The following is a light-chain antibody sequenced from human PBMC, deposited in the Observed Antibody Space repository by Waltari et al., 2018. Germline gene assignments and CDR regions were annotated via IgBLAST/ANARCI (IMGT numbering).Light chain of an antibody. V-gene: IGKV3-11*01. J-gene: IGKJ4*01. CDR1: QSVGDF. CDR3: QQRGSWPLT. Sequence: EIVLTQFPATLSLSPGERATLSCRARQSVGDFLAWYQQKPGQAPRLLIYDASKRVTGIPARFSGSGSGTDFTLIISSLEPEDLALYYCQQRGSWPLTFGGGTTVDIK. CDR2: DAS.